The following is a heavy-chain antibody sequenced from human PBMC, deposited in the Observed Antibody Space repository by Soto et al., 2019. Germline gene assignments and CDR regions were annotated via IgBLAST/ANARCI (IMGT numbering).Heavy chain of an antibody. CDR3: ARQSYKGTVVVITTDYYHDMDV. CDR2: IDPSDSYT. V-gene: IGHV5-10-1*01. J-gene: IGHJ6*02. D-gene: IGHD3-22*01. Sequence: GESLKISCKVSGYTFTSYWISWVRQMPGKGLEWMGRIDPSDSYTNYSPSFQGHVTISADKSISTAYLQWSSLKASDTAMYYCARQSYKGTVVVITTDYYHDMDVWGQGTTVTVSS. CDR1: GYTFTSYW.